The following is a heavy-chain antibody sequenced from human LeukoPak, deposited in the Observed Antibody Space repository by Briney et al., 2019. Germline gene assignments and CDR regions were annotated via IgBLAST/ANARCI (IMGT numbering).Heavy chain of an antibody. V-gene: IGHV1-2*02. CDR1: GYTFTGYY. J-gene: IGHJ5*02. Sequence: GASVKVSCKASGYTFTGYYMHWVRQAPGQGLEWMGWINPNSGGTNYAQKFQGRVTMTRDTSISTAYMELSRLRSDDTAVYYCARTSGISSSWYGQYRFDPWGQGTLVTVSS. CDR3: ARTSGISSSWYGQYRFDP. CDR2: INPNSGGT. D-gene: IGHD6-13*01.